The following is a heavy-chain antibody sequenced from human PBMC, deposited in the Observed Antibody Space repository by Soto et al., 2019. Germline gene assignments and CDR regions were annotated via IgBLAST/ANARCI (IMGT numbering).Heavy chain of an antibody. CDR2: INAGSGSA. J-gene: IGHJ4*01. Sequence: ASVKVSCKASGYSFTNSAIHWLRQAPGQRLEWMGWINAGSGSAKYSQKFQGRVTITRDTSASTAYMELSSLKSEDTAMYYCARDNSGSYLPFFDYWG. V-gene: IGHV1-3*01. D-gene: IGHD1-26*01. CDR1: GYSFTNSA. CDR3: ARDNSGSYLPFFDY.